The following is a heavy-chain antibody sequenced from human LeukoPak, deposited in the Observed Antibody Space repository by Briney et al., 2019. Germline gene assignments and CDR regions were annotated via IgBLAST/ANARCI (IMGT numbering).Heavy chain of an antibody. CDR2: ISYDGSNK. V-gene: IGHV3-30*04. J-gene: IGHJ4*02. D-gene: IGHD3/OR15-3a*01. CDR1: GFTFSSYA. Sequence: GGSLRLSCAASGFTFSSYAMHWVRQAPGKGLEWVAVISYDGSNKYYADSVKGRFTISRDNSKNTLYLQMNSLRAEDTAVYYCARGSHDYWALSYWGQGALVTVSS. CDR3: ARGSHDYWALSY.